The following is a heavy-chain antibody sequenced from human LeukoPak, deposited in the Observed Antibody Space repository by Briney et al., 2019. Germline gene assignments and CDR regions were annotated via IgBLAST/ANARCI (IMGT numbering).Heavy chain of an antibody. CDR1: GYSFTSYW. J-gene: IGHJ6*03. V-gene: IGHV5-51*01. D-gene: IGHD3-22*01. Sequence: GESLKISCKDSGYSFTSYWIGCVRPMPGKGLEWMGIIYPGESDTRYSPSFQGQVTISADKSISTAYLQWSSLKASDTAMYYCARPPIGYYYYMDVWGKGTTVTVSS. CDR3: ARPPIGYYYYMDV. CDR2: IYPGESDT.